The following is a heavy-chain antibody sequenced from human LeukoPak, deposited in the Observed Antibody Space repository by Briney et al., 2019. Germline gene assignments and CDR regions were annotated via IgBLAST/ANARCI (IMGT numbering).Heavy chain of an antibody. Sequence: GGSLRLSCADSGFTFSNYNMNWVRQAPGKALEWVSSITSSGTYTFYADSVKGRFTISRDNAKNSLYLQMDSLGPEDTAVYYCARDPYSGNYGTYYYYYMDVWGKGTTVTISS. V-gene: IGHV3-21*01. CDR2: ITSSGTYT. CDR3: ARDPYSGNYGTYYYYYMDV. J-gene: IGHJ6*03. D-gene: IGHD1-26*01. CDR1: GFTFSNYN.